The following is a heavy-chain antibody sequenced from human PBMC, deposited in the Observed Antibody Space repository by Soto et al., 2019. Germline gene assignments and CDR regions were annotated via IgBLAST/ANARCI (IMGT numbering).Heavy chain of an antibody. Sequence: GGSLRLSCAASGFTFSSYGMHWVRQAPGKGLEWVAVIWYDGSNKYYADSVKGRFTISRDNSKDTLYLQMNSLRAEDAAVYYCARDGGSYYDFWSGYSYLGYYYYMDVWGKGTTVTVSS. CDR3: ARDGGSYYDFWSGYSYLGYYYYMDV. CDR1: GFTFSSYG. J-gene: IGHJ6*03. CDR2: IWYDGSNK. D-gene: IGHD3-3*01. V-gene: IGHV3-33*08.